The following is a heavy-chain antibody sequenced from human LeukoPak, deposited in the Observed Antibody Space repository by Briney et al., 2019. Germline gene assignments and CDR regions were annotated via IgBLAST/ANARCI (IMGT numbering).Heavy chain of an antibody. CDR1: GGSISSGSYY. CDR2: IYTSGST. J-gene: IGHJ4*02. CDR3: ARGVYILALVFHY. Sequence: SQTLSLTCTVSGGSISSGSYYWSWIRPPAGKGLEWIGRIYTSGSTNYNPSLKTRVTVSSDTSKNQFSLKLSSVTAADTAVYYCARGVYILALVFHYWGQGSLVTVSS. D-gene: IGHD5/OR15-5a*01. V-gene: IGHV4-61*02.